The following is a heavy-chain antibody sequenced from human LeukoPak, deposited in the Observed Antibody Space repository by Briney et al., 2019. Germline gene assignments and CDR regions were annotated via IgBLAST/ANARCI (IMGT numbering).Heavy chain of an antibody. CDR3: ARQPPVVGGVDY. J-gene: IGHJ4*02. CDR2: IYHSGST. V-gene: IGHV4-38-2*01. D-gene: IGHD1-26*01. Sequence: SETLSLTCAVSGYSISSGYYWGWIRQPPGKGLEWIGSIYHSGSTYYNPSLKSRVTISVDTSKNQFSLKLSSVTAADTAVYYCARQPPVVGGVDYWGQGTLVTVSS. CDR1: GYSISSGYY.